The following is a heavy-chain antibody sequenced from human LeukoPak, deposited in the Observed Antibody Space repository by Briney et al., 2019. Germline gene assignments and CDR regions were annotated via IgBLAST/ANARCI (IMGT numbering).Heavy chain of an antibody. V-gene: IGHV3-49*04. CDR3: TREIVLLRFGELWNWFDP. CDR1: GFTFGDYA. Sequence: GGSLRLSCTASGFTFGDYAMSWVRQAPGKGLEWVGFIRSKAYGGTTEYAASVKGRFTISRDDSKSIAYLQMNSLKTEDTAVYYCTREIVLLRFGELWNWFDPWGQGTLVTVSS. CDR2: IRSKAYGGTT. D-gene: IGHD3-10*01. J-gene: IGHJ5*02.